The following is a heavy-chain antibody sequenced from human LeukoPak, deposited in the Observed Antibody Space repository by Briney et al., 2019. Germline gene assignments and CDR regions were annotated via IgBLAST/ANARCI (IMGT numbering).Heavy chain of an antibody. CDR1: GFTFSHYG. D-gene: IGHD6-13*01. J-gene: IGHJ4*02. V-gene: IGHV3-30*03. Sequence: GRSLRLSCTASGFTFSHYGVHWVRQAPGKGLEWVALISYDGSNKFYADSVKGRFTISRDNSKNTLYLQMNSLRAEDTAVYYCAGTSSSSWYPGCFDYWGQGTLVTVSS. CDR2: ISYDGSNK. CDR3: AGTSSSSWYPGCFDY.